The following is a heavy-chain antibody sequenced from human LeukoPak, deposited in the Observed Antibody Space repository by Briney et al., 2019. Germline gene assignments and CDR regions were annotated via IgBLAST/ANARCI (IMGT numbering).Heavy chain of an antibody. D-gene: IGHD2-15*01. J-gene: IGHJ4*02. Sequence: GGSLRLSCAASGFTFSSYGMSWVRQAPGKGLEWVSAIGGRDGSTYYADSVKGRFTISRDNSKNTLYVQMNSLRAEDTAVYYCAKAWWNSHLGFDCWGQGTLVTVSS. CDR3: AKAWWNSHLGFDC. CDR2: IGGRDGST. V-gene: IGHV3-23*01. CDR1: GFTFSSYG.